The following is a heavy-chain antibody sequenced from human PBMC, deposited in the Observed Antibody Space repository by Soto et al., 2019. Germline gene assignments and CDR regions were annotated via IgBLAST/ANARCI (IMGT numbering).Heavy chain of an antibody. Sequence: SETLSLTCTVSGGSVSSSNHYWGWIRQPPGKGLEWIGSIYYSGSTYYNPSLKSRVTISVDTSKNQFSLKLSSVTAADTAVYYCARVAVLGVIIRLLDYWGQGTLVTVSS. V-gene: IGHV4-39*01. CDR1: GGSVSSSNHY. CDR2: IYYSGST. J-gene: IGHJ4*02. D-gene: IGHD3-3*01. CDR3: ARVAVLGVIIRLLDY.